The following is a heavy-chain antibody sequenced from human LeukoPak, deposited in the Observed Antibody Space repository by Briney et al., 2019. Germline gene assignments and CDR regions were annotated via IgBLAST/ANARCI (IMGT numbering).Heavy chain of an antibody. CDR1: GFTSSSYA. CDR2: ISGSGGST. D-gene: IGHD3-3*01. CDR3: AKQPRRKESYDFWSGYLYGD. Sequence: GGSLRLSRAASGFTSSSYAMSWVRQAPGKGLEWVSAISGSGGSTYYADSVKGRFTISRDNSKNTLYLQMNSLRAEDTAVYYCAKQPRRKESYDFWSGYLYGDWGQGTLVTVSS. J-gene: IGHJ4*02. V-gene: IGHV3-23*01.